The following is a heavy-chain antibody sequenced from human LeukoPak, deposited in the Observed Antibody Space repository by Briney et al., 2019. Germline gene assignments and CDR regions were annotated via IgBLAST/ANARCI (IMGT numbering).Heavy chain of an antibody. CDR1: GCSFSSYW. V-gene: IGHV5-10-1*01. Sequence: GESLRISCKGSGCSFSSYWISWVRQMPGKGLEWMGSIDPSDSYTNCSPSFQGHVTISTDKSISTAYLQWSSLRASDTAMYHCARNRYYYDFSGYYVDYWGQGTLVTVSS. CDR3: ARNRYYYDFSGYYVDY. J-gene: IGHJ4*02. D-gene: IGHD3-22*01. CDR2: IDPSDSYT.